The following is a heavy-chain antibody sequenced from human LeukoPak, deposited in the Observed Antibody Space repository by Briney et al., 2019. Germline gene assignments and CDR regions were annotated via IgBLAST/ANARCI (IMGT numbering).Heavy chain of an antibody. J-gene: IGHJ5*02. CDR3: AKNAGLGYCTDTSCPIDP. CDR2: ISGSGGST. Sequence: GGSLRLSCAASGFTFSSYAMSWVRQAPGKGLEWVSAISGSGGSTHYADSVKGRFTISRDYSKNTLYLQMNSLRAEDTAVYYCAKNAGLGYCTDTSCPIDPWGQGTLVTVSP. CDR1: GFTFSSYA. D-gene: IGHD2-2*01. V-gene: IGHV3-23*01.